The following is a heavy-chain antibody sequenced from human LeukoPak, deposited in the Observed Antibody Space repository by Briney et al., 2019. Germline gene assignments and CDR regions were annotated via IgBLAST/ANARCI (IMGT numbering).Heavy chain of an antibody. Sequence: PGGSLTLSCTVSGFTFSSYWMTWVRPVPGKGLQWVANINQDGREKYYMDSMKGRLNISRDNTENSVFLQLTSLRPEDTGIYFCAKGRDYGDFWGQGTLVAVSS. CDR2: INQDGREK. V-gene: IGHV3-7*01. CDR1: GFTFSSYW. J-gene: IGHJ4*02. CDR3: AKGRDYGDF.